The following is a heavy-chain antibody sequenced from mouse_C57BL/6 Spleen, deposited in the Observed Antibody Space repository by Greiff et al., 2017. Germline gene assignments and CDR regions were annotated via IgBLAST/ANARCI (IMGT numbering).Heavy chain of an antibody. CDR3: ARVYSNYPYAMDY. Sequence: EVQVVASGGGLVKPGGSLKLSCAASGFTFSDYGMHWVRQAPEKGLEWVAYISSGSSTIYYADTVKGRFTISRDNAKNTLFLQMTSLRSEDTAMYYCARVYSNYPYAMDYWGQGTSVTVSS. CDR2: ISSGSSTI. D-gene: IGHD2-5*01. CDR1: GFTFSDYG. J-gene: IGHJ4*01. V-gene: IGHV5-17*01.